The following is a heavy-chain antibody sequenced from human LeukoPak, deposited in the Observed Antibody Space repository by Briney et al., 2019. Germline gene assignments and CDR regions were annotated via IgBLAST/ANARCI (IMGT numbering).Heavy chain of an antibody. CDR3: ARDEWAGYYDSSGYADGMDV. CDR2: ISAYNGNT. CDR1: GYTFTSYG. D-gene: IGHD3-22*01. J-gene: IGHJ6*02. Sequence: GASVKVPCKASGYTFTSYGISWVRQAPGQGLEWMGWISAYNGNTNYAQKLQGRVTMTTDTSTSTAYMELRSLRSDDTAVYYCARDEWAGYYDSSGYADGMDVWGQGTTVTVSS. V-gene: IGHV1-18*01.